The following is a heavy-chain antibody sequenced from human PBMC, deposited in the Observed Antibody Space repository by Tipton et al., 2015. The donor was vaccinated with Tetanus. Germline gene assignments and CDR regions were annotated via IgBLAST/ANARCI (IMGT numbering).Heavy chain of an antibody. CDR3: AKDLIVQLEAEDAFDI. CDR1: GFTFSSYA. D-gene: IGHD1-1*01. Sequence: SLRLSCAASGFTFSSYAMSWVRQAPGKGLEWVSAISGSGGSTYYADSVKGRFTISRDNSKNTLYLQMNSLRAEDTAVYYCAKDLIVQLEAEDAFDIWGQGTMVTVSS. V-gene: IGHV3-23*01. CDR2: ISGSGGST. J-gene: IGHJ3*02.